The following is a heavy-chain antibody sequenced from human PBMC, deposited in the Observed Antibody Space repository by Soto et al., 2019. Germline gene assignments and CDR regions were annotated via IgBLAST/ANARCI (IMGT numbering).Heavy chain of an antibody. V-gene: IGHV4-31*03. CDR1: GGSITSGGYY. CDR2: IFHSGST. J-gene: IGHJ4*02. Sequence: QVQLQESGPGLVKPSQTLSLTCTVSGGSITSGGYYWHWIRQHPVQGLEWIGYIFHSGSTHYNPSLKCRLPLSADTSKNHLSLRLTSVTAADTAVYYCARGGASFTGPAGYWGQGTLVTVSS. CDR3: ARGGASFTGPAGY. D-gene: IGHD3-16*01.